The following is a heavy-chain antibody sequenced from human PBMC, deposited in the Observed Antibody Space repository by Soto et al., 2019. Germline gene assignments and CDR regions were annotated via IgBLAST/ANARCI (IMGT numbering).Heavy chain of an antibody. D-gene: IGHD6-19*01. CDR1: GYAFTKFA. J-gene: IGHJ4*02. V-gene: IGHV1-3*01. CDR2: INAGNGYT. CDR3: ARLIAVANTGNFFDH. Sequence: ASVKVSCKASGYAFTKFAMHWVRQAPGQSLEWMGYINAGNGYTQYSQKFLGRVTITRDTSASSAYMELSSLRSEDTAVYYCARLIAVANTGNFFDHWGQGTVVTVSS.